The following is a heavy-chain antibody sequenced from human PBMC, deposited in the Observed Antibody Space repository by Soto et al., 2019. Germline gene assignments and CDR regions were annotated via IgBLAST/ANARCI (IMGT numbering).Heavy chain of an antibody. CDR3: AKGSVLWFGESYYYFYYYMDV. Sequence: EVQLLESGGGLVQPGGSLRLSCAASGFTFSSYAMSWVRQAPGKGLEWVSAISGSGGSTYYADSVKGRFTISRDNAKNSLFLQMSSLRAEDTAVYYCAKGSVLWFGESYYYFYYYMDVWGKGTTVTVSS. CDR1: GFTFSSYA. CDR2: ISGSGGST. V-gene: IGHV3-23*01. D-gene: IGHD3-10*01. J-gene: IGHJ6*03.